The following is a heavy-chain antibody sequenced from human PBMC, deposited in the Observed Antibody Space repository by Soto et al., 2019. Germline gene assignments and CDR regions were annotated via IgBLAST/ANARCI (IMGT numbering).Heavy chain of an antibody. CDR1: GGSFSGYY. Sequence: SETLSLTCAVYGGSFSGYYWSWIRQPPGKGLEWIGEINHSGSTNYNPSLKSRVTISVDTSKNQFPLKLSSVTAADTAVYYCARGGRKGSSWYYYYYGMDVWGQGTTVTVSS. CDR3: ARGGRKGSSWYYYYYGMDV. CDR2: INHSGST. J-gene: IGHJ6*02. D-gene: IGHD6-13*01. V-gene: IGHV4-34*01.